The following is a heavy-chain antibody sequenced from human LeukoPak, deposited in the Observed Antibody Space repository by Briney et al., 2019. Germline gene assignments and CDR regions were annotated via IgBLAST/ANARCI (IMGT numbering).Heavy chain of an antibody. CDR2: INPSGGST. CDR1: GYSFADYY. CDR3: ARAAAAY. J-gene: IGHJ4*02. D-gene: IGHD2-2*01. V-gene: IGHV1-46*01. Sequence: ASVKVSCKASGYSFADYYMHWVRQAPGQGLEWMGIINPSGGSTSYAQKFQGRVTMTRDMSTSTVYMELSSLRSEDTAVYYCARAAAAYWGQGTLVTVSS.